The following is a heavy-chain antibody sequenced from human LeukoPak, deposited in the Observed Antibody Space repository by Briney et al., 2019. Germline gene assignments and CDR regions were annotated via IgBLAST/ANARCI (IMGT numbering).Heavy chain of an antibody. J-gene: IGHJ5*02. D-gene: IGHD5-18*01. CDR1: IFTLSSYD. CDR2: IGRSVNAI. Sequence: GRCLRPSRAASIFTLSSYDINSGPQAPGKGLEWGSYIGRSVNAIYYAGSLKGGFTFPRTNARNTLFLPMNNLRAEDTGVYYCARLLTRLYSYGYDQWGQGTLLTVSS. CDR3: ARLLTRLYSYGYDQ. V-gene: IGHV3-48*03.